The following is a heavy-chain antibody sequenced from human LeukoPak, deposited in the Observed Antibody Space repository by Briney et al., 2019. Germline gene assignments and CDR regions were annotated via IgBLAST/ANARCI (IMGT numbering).Heavy chain of an antibody. CDR2: IYYSGST. Sequence: PSENLSLTCTVSAGSISSGDYYWRWIRQPPGKGLEWIGYIYYSGSTYYNPSLKSRVTISVDTSKNQFSLKLSSVTAADTAVYYCARGADSSGYYHHWGQGTLVTVSS. CDR1: AGSISSGDYY. J-gene: IGHJ5*02. CDR3: ARGADSSGYYHH. D-gene: IGHD3-22*01. V-gene: IGHV4-30-4*01.